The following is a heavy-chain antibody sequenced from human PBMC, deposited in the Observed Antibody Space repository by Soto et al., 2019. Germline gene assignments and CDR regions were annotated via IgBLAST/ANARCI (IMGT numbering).Heavy chain of an antibody. Sequence: ASVKVSCKASGYTFTSYAMHWVRQAPGQRLRMRRWINAGNGKTKYSQKFQVRVTITRDTSASTAYMELSSLRSEDTAVYYCARSTIFGVVSIKGPLDYWGQGTLVTVSS. D-gene: IGHD3-3*01. V-gene: IGHV1-3*01. CDR1: GYTFTSYA. J-gene: IGHJ4*02. CDR3: ARSTIFGVVSIKGPLDY. CDR2: INAGNGKT.